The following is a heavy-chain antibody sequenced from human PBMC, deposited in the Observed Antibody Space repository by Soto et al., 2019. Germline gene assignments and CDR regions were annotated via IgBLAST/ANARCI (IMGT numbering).Heavy chain of an antibody. CDR3: ARVERTIFGVVISYYYDGMDV. CDR2: IYYSGST. CDR1: GGSISSGDYY. V-gene: IGHV4-30-4*01. D-gene: IGHD3-3*01. J-gene: IGHJ6*02. Sequence: SETLSLTCTVSGGSISSGDYYWSWIRQPPGKGLEWIGYIYYSGSTYYNPSLKSRVTISVATSKNQFSLKLSSVTAADTAVYYCARVERTIFGVVISYYYDGMDVWGQGTTVTVSS.